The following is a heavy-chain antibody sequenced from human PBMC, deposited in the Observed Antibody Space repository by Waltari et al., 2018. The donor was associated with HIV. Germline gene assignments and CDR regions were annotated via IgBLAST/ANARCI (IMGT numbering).Heavy chain of an antibody. CDR2: IIPIFGTA. J-gene: IGHJ6*02. Sequence: QVQLVQSGTEVKKPGSSVKVSCKASGSNFRSYSISRLGPAPGQGPEWMGGIIPIFGTANYAQKFQGRVTITADKSTSTAYMELSSLRSEDTAVYYCARESIAAAGRGGYYYGMDVWGQGTTVTVSS. D-gene: IGHD6-13*01. V-gene: IGHV1-69*14. CDR1: GSNFRSYS. CDR3: ARESIAAAGRGGYYYGMDV.